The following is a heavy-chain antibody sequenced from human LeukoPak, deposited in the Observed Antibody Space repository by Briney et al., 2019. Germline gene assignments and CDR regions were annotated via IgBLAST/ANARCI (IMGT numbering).Heavy chain of an antibody. V-gene: IGHV3-66*02. J-gene: IGHJ4*02. CDR3: ARDPNDGYAFLDY. CDR2: IFDGGTT. CDR1: EFIVTNYH. Sequence: GGSLRLSRAASEFIVTNYHMNWVRQAPGKGLEWVSNIFDGGTTYYADSVKGRFTISRDISKNTAYLQMNSLRVEDTAVYYCARDPNDGYAFLDYWGQGTVVTVSS. D-gene: IGHD2-8*01.